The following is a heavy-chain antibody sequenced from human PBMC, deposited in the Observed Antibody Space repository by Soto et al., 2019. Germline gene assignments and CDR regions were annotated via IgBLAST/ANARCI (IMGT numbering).Heavy chain of an antibody. CDR2: IWYDGSNK. J-gene: IGHJ5*02. D-gene: IGHD3-22*01. V-gene: IGHV3-33*06. CDR3: AKDGSSGYYGWFDP. Sequence: QVQLVESGGGVVQPGRSLRLSCAASGFTFSSYGMHWVRQAPGKGLEWVAVIWYDGSNKYYADSVKGRFTISRDNSKNTLYLQMNSLRAEDTAVYYWAKDGSSGYYGWFDPWGQGTLVTVSS. CDR1: GFTFSSYG.